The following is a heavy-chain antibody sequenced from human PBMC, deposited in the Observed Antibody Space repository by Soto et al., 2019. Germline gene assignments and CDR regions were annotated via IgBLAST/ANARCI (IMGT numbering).Heavy chain of an antibody. CDR2: ISYSANNK. J-gene: IGHJ4*01. CDR1: GFTFGDYA. V-gene: IGHV3-30-3*01. CDR3: AKEIAVAGDLDY. Sequence: SLSRSCVVSGFTFGDYAFHWVRQVPGEGLEWVSFISYSANNKYYRNSVKGRFTISRDNARNTVSLQMNNLRVEDTAVYYCAKEIAVAGDLDYWGHGTLVTVSS. D-gene: IGHD6-19*01.